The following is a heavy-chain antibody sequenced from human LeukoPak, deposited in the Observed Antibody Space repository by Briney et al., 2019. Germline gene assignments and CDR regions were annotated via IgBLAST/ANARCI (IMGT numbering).Heavy chain of an antibody. D-gene: IGHD1-1*01. CDR3: ARVFNWKDDWFDP. CDR2: IHPNSGDT. V-gene: IGHV1-2*02. J-gene: IGHJ5*02. Sequence: ASVKVSCKAFGYTFTGYYIHWVRQAPGQGLEWMGWIHPNSGDTNYAQQFQGRLTMTRDTSITTAYMELSSLRFDDTAIYYCARVFNWKDDWFDPWGQGTLVTVSS. CDR1: GYTFTGYY.